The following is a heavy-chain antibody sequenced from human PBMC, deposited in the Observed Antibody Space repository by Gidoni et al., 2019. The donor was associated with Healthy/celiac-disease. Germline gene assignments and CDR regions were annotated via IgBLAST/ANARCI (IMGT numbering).Heavy chain of an antibody. J-gene: IGHJ4*02. CDR3: AKDLEAFGSGWHATFFDY. CDR1: GFTFGSYG. CDR2: ISYDGSNK. Sequence: QVQLVESGGGVVQPGRSLRLSCAASGFTFGSYGRHWVRQAPGKGLEWVAVISYDGSNKYYADSVKGRFTISRDNSKNTLYLQMNSLRAEDTAVYYCAKDLEAFGSGWHATFFDYWGQGTLVTVSS. V-gene: IGHV3-30*18. D-gene: IGHD6-19*01.